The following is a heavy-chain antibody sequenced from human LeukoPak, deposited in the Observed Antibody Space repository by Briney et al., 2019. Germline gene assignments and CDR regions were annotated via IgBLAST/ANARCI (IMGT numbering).Heavy chain of an antibody. CDR2: ISYDGSNK. Sequence: PGRSLRLSCAASGFTFSSYGMHWVRQAPGKGLEWVAVISYDGSNKYYADSVKGRFTISRDNAKNSLFLQMNSLTAEDTALYHCARYYYDGRNAFDIWGQGTMVTVSS. D-gene: IGHD3-22*01. CDR3: ARYYYDGRNAFDI. CDR1: GFTFSSYG. J-gene: IGHJ3*02. V-gene: IGHV3-30*03.